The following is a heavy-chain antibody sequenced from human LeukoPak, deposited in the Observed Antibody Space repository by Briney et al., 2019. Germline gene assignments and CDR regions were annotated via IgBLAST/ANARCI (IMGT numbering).Heavy chain of an antibody. CDR1: GYIFSSYG. D-gene: IGHD2-2*01. CDR3: ARDQCSSTRCYQPNWFDP. Sequence: ASVKVSCKASGYIFSSYGISWVRQAPGQGLEWMGWISVYNGNTNYAQKLQGRVTMTTDTSTSTAYMELRSLRSDDTAVYYCARDQCSSTRCYQPNWFDPWGQGTLVIVSS. J-gene: IGHJ5*02. V-gene: IGHV1-18*01. CDR2: ISVYNGNT.